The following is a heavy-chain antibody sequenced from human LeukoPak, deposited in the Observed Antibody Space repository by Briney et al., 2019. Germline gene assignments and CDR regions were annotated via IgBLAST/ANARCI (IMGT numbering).Heavy chain of an antibody. Sequence: GGSLRLSCAASGFTFSSYGMHWVRQAPGKGLEWVAYIQYDGSNEQYADSVKGRFSISRDSSKNILYLQMNSLRAEDTAVYYCVPTYDLADAFDIWGQGTMVTVSS. J-gene: IGHJ3*02. CDR2: IQYDGSNE. D-gene: IGHD1-1*01. CDR1: GFTFSSYG. CDR3: VPTYDLADAFDI. V-gene: IGHV3-30*02.